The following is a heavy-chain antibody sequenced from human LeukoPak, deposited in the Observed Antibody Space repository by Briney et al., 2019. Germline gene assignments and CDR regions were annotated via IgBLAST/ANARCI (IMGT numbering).Heavy chain of an antibody. J-gene: IGHJ6*04. D-gene: IGHD3-10*02. Sequence: GGSLRLSCAASGFTFSSYEMNWVRQAPGKGLEWVSYISSSGSTIYYADSVNGRSTISRDNAKNSLYLQMNSLRAEDTAVYYCAELGITMIGGVWGKGTTVTISS. CDR2: ISSSGSTI. V-gene: IGHV3-48*03. CDR1: GFTFSSYE. CDR3: AELGITMIGGV.